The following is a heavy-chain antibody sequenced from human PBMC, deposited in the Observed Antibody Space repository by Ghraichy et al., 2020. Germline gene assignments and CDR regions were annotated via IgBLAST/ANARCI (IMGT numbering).Heavy chain of an antibody. CDR1: GFTFSGSA. Sequence: GGSLKLSCAASGFTFSGSAMHWVRQASGKGLEWVGRIRSKANSYATAYAASVKGRFTISRDDSKNTAYLQMNSLKTEDTAVYYCTRGYFFDILTGFRHRGTDAFDIWGQGTMVTVSS. CDR3: TRGYFFDILTGFRHRGTDAFDI. D-gene: IGHD3-9*01. J-gene: IGHJ3*02. V-gene: IGHV3-73*01. CDR2: IRSKANSYAT.